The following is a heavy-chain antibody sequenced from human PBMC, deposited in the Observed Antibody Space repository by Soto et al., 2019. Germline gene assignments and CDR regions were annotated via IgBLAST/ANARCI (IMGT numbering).Heavy chain of an antibody. J-gene: IGHJ4*02. D-gene: IGHD2-2*01. Sequence: GGSLRLSCVGSGFTLSSYGMHWVRQAPGKGLECVAVISDTGSSHYYAASVEGRFTISRENSKNTLSLHMDRLRVEDTAVYYCAKDRGGDCPDNSCYFGADYWCQGTPVTVSS. CDR1: GFTLSSYG. CDR2: ISDTGSSH. CDR3: AKDRGGDCPDNSCYFGADY. V-gene: IGHV3-30*18.